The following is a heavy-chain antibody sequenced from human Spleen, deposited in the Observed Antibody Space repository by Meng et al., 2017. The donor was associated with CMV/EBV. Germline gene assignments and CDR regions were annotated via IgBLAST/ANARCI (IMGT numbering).Heavy chain of an antibody. CDR3: ARDFDYGGNSGIDY. V-gene: IGHV3-9*01. D-gene: IGHD4-23*01. CDR1: GFTFDDYV. Sequence: GGSLRLSCAASGFTFDDYVMHWVRQAPGKGLEWVSGISWNSGSIAYADSVKGRFTISRDNAKNTLYLQMNSLRAEDTAVYYCARDFDYGGNSGIDYWGQGTLVTVSS. J-gene: IGHJ4*02. CDR2: ISWNSGSI.